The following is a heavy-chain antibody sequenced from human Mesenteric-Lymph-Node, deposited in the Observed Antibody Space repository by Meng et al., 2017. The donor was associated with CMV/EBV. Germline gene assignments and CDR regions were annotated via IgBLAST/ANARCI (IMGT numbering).Heavy chain of an antibody. CDR1: YIFTNGA. V-gene: IGHV1-3*04. CDR3: ARVGDGSGSYLSWYFDL. Sequence: YIFTNGAMHWVRQAPGQRLEWMGWINTDNGSTKYSQKFQGRVTITRDTSASTAYMELSSLRSEDTAVYYCARVGDGSGSYLSWYFDLWGRGTLVTVSS. CDR2: INTDNGST. D-gene: IGHD3-10*01. J-gene: IGHJ2*01.